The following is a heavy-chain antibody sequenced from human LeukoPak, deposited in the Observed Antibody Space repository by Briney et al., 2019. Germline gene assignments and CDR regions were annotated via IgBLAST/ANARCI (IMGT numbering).Heavy chain of an antibody. D-gene: IGHD2-15*01. Sequence: GGSLRLSCAASGFTFSSYSMNWVRQAPGKGLEWVSSSSSSSTYIYYADSVKGRFTIFRDNAKSSLYLQMNSLRAEDTAVYYCARDAYCSGGRCYPPYNIDSWGQGTLVTVSS. CDR2: SSSSSTYI. V-gene: IGHV3-21*01. CDR1: GFTFSSYS. CDR3: ARDAYCSGGRCYPPYNIDS. J-gene: IGHJ4*02.